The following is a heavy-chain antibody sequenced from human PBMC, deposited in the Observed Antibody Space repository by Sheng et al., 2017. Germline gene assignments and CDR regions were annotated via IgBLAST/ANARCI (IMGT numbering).Heavy chain of an antibody. Sequence: QVQLQQWGAGLLKPSETLSLTCAVYGGSFSGYYWSWIRQPPGKGLEWIGEINHSGSTNYNPSLKSRVTISVDTSKNQFSLKLSSVTAADTAVYYCARHPVVEYMVRELGAFDYWGQERWSPSPQ. D-gene: IGHD3-10*01. V-gene: IGHV4-34*01. CDR2: INHSGST. CDR3: ARHPVVEYMVRELGAFDY. J-gene: IGHJ4*01. CDR1: GGSFSGYY.